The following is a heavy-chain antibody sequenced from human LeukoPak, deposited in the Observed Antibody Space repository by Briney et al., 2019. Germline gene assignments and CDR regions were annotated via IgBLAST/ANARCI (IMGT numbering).Heavy chain of an antibody. J-gene: IGHJ4*01. Sequence: GGSLRLSCAASGFGFSSFAMTWVRQAPGKGLEWVSVISGSGSGYSAHYADSVKGRFSISRDNPKNTMYLQMNSLRVEDTALYYCAKVGPGSYDNSGYYSFFDDGGQGTLVTVST. D-gene: IGHD3-22*01. CDR1: GFGFSSFA. V-gene: IGHV3-23*01. CDR3: AKVGPGSYDNSGYYSFFDD. CDR2: ISGSGSGYSA.